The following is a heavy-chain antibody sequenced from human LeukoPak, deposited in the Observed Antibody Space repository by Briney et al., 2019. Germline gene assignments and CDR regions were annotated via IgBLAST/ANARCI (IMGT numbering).Heavy chain of an antibody. Sequence: SETLSLTCTVSGDSISPYYWSWIRQSAEKGLQWIGRVSAGGTTDYNPSLKSRVTMSVDTSKTQFSLKLSSVTAADTAVYYCARHPRQPAPTYYFDYWGQGTLVTVSS. V-gene: IGHV4-4*07. CDR2: VSAGGTT. CDR3: ARHPRQPAPTYYFDY. J-gene: IGHJ4*02. CDR1: GDSISPYY. D-gene: IGHD6-13*01.